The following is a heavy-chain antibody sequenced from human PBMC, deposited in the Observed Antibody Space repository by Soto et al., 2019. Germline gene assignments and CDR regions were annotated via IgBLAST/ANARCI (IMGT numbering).Heavy chain of an antibody. V-gene: IGHV3-48*03. CDR1: GYTFSNYE. D-gene: IGHD4-17*01. Sequence: EVQLVESGGGLAQPGGSLRLSCTASGYTFSNYEMNWVRQAPGKGLEWVSYISGSGTVTTYADSVKGRFIISRDNAKHSLYLQMNSLRAEDTAVYFCTRLRQTTYYGMDVWGQGTTVTVSS. CDR3: TRLRQTTYYGMDV. CDR2: ISGSGTVT. J-gene: IGHJ6*02.